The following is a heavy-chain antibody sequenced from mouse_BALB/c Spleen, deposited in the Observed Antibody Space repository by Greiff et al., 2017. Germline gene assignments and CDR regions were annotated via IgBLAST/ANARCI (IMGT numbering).Heavy chain of an antibody. Sequence: QVQLQQSGAELARPGASVKMSCKASGYTFTSYTMHWVKQRPGQGLEWIGYINPSSGYTNYNQKFKDKATLTADKSSSTAYMQLSSLTSEDSAVYYCARCDDYSAWSAYWGQGTLVTVSA. CDR1: GYTFTSYT. V-gene: IGHV1-4*01. CDR2: INPSSGYT. CDR3: ARCDDYSAWSAY. D-gene: IGHD2-4*01. J-gene: IGHJ3*01.